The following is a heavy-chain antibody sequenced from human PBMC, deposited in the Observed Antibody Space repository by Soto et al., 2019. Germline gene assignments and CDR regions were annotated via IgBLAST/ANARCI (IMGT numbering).Heavy chain of an antibody. CDR2: IYYIRSS. V-gene: IGHV4-61*01. Sequence: QVQLQESGQGLVKPSETLYLTCTVSGGSVSSGSYYWIWIRPPPGKGLELIGFIYYIRSSHYNPSLKSRVPISLDTSKKQFSLKLGSVTAADTAVYYCARDARAGGNADIDYCGKGTLFIVSS. D-gene: IGHD2-15*01. J-gene: IGHJ4*02. CDR3: ARDARAGGNADIDY. CDR1: GGSVSSGSYY.